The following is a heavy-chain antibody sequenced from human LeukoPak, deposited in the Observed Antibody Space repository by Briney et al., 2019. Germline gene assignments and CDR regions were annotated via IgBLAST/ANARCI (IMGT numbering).Heavy chain of an antibody. Sequence: ASVKVSCKASGYSFTGYYIHWVRQAPGQGPEWMGWINPSSGATNYAQKFLDRVTMTSDTSISTAYMEVRRLTSDDTAVYLCARDQNYFDTTTYYGPDYWGQGTLVTVSS. J-gene: IGHJ4*02. CDR3: ARDQNYFDTTTYYGPDY. D-gene: IGHD3-22*01. V-gene: IGHV1-2*02. CDR1: GYSFTGYY. CDR2: INPSSGAT.